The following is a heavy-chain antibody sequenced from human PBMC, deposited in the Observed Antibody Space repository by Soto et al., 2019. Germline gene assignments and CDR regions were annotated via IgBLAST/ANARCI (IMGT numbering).Heavy chain of an antibody. CDR2: INPDSGTP. J-gene: IGHJ4*02. CDR3: ARSEDL. Sequence: ASVKVSCKASGYTLSDYFIHWVRQAPGPGLEWMGGINPDSGTPYYVQKFKGRVTMTRDTSLGTAYLALNRLAYDDTAVDYCARSEDLWGPGTRVTVSS. V-gene: IGHV1-2*02. CDR1: GYTLSDYF.